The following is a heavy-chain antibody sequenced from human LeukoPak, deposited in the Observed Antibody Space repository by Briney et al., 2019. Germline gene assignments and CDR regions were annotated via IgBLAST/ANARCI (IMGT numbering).Heavy chain of an antibody. J-gene: IGHJ4*02. V-gene: IGHV3-72*01. CDR2: TRNKANSYTT. CDR3: ARYSGYDSPFDY. D-gene: IGHD5-12*01. Sequence: GGSLGLSCAASGFTFSDHYMDWVRQAPGKGLEWVGRTRNKANSYTTEYAASVKGRFTISRDDSKNSLYLQMNSLKTEDTAVYYCARYSGYDSPFDYWGQGTLVTVSS. CDR1: GFTFSDHY.